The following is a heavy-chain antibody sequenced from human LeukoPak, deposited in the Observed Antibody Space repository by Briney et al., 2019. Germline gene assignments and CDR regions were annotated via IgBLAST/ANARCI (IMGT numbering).Heavy chain of an antibody. CDR1: GFTFSSYW. V-gene: IGHV3-7*04. Sequence: GGSLRLSCAASGFTFSSYWMSWVRQAPGKGLGWVANIKQDGSEKYYVDSVKGRFTISRDNAKNSLYLQMNSLRAEDTAVYYCARVPYYDFWSGYRDYWGQGTLVTVSS. CDR2: IKQDGSEK. J-gene: IGHJ4*02. D-gene: IGHD3-3*01. CDR3: ARVPYYDFWSGYRDY.